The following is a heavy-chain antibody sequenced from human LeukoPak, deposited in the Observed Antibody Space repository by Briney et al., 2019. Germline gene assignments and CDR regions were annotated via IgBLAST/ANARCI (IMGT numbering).Heavy chain of an antibody. CDR1: GFRFSTYG. V-gene: IGHV3-23*01. J-gene: IGHJ4*02. D-gene: IGHD1-26*01. CDR3: AKLKVGARYYFDY. CDR2: ISGSGGST. Sequence: GGSLRLSCAASGFRFSTYGMHWVRQAPGKGLEWVSAISGSGGSTYYADSVKGRFTISRDNSKNTLYLQMNSLRAEDTAVYYCAKLKVGARYYFDYWGQGTLVTVSS.